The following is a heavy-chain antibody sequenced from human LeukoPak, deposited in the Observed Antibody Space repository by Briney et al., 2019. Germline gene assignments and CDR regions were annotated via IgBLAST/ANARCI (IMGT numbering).Heavy chain of an antibody. CDR2: ISTSGSTI. J-gene: IGHJ4*02. CDR3: ARGGQLWAYFDY. Sequence: PGGSLRLSCTTSGFTFSNYEMNWVRQAPGKGLEWVSYISTSGSTIYYADSVKGRFTIPRDNAKNSLYLQIKSLRVEDTAVYYCARGGQLWAYFDYWGQGTLVTVSS. CDR1: GFTFSNYE. V-gene: IGHV3-48*03. D-gene: IGHD5-18*01.